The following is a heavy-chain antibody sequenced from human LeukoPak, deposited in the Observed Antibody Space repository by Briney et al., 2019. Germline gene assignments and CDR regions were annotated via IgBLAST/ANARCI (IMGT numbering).Heavy chain of an antibody. V-gene: IGHV4-38-2*01. Sequence: SETLSLTCAVSGGSISSYYWGWIRQPPGKGLEWIGSIYHSGSTYYNPSLKSRVTISVDTSKNQFSLKLSSVTAADTAVYYCASSPTYYCSSTSCYQNAFDIWGQGTMVTVSS. D-gene: IGHD2-2*01. CDR3: ASSPTYYCSSTSCYQNAFDI. J-gene: IGHJ3*02. CDR1: GGSISSYY. CDR2: IYHSGST.